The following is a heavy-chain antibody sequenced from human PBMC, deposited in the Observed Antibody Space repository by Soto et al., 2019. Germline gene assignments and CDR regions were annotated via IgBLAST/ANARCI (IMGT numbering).Heavy chain of an antibody. CDR1: GYTFTSYY. CDR3: ARSYYDYVWGSYRSAHFDY. Sequence: GASVKVSCKASGYTFTSYYMQWVRQAPGQGPEWMGIINPSGDSTSYAQKFQGRVTMTRDTSTSTVYMELSSLRSEDTAVYYCARSYYDYVWGSYRSAHFDYWGQGTLVTVSS. V-gene: IGHV1-46*01. D-gene: IGHD3-16*02. CDR2: INPSGDST. J-gene: IGHJ4*02.